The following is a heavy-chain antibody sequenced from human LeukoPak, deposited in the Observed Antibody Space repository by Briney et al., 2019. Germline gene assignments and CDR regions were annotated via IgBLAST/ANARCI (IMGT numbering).Heavy chain of an antibody. V-gene: IGHV3-74*01. Sequence: GGSLRLSCAASGNYWMHWVRQVPGKGLVWVSHINSGGSWTSYADSAKGRFTISKDNAKNTVYLQMNSLRAEDTAVYYCVSFYETYWGRGTLVTVSS. CDR3: VSFYETY. D-gene: IGHD2/OR15-2a*01. CDR2: INSGGSWT. J-gene: IGHJ4*02. CDR1: GNYW.